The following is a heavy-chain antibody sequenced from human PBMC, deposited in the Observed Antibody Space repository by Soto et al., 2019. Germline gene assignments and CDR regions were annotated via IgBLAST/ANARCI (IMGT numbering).Heavy chain of an antibody. D-gene: IGHD3-22*01. CDR3: ASPYDSSGYPLFDY. V-gene: IGHV3-48*03. J-gene: IGHJ4*02. CDR1: GFTFSSYE. Sequence: EVQLVESGGGLVQPGGPLRLSCAASGFTFSSYEMNWVRQAPGKGLEWVSYISSSGSTIYYADSVKGRFTISRDNAKNSLYLQMNSQRAEDTAVYYCASPYDSSGYPLFDYWGQGTLVTVSS. CDR2: ISSSGSTI.